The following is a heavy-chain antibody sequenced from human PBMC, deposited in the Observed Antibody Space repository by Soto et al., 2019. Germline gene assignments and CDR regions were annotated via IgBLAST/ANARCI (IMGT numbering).Heavy chain of an antibody. CDR1: DDSINSDKYY. CDR2: IYYRGNA. J-gene: IGHJ4*02. D-gene: IGHD3-9*01. CDR3: ARLEGLATISYYFDF. Sequence: QLQLQESGPGLVKPSETLSLSCSVSDDSINSDKYYWGWIRQPPGKGLEWIGSIYYRGNAYYNPSLQTRGTISLAKSKSQCSLRLNSVTAADSAVYFCARLEGLATISYYFDFWGPGALVTVSS. V-gene: IGHV4-39*01.